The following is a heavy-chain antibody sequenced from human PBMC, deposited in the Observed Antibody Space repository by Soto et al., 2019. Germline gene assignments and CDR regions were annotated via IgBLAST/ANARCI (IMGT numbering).Heavy chain of an antibody. V-gene: IGHV4-30-4*01. CDR2: IYYGGST. CDR3: ASRVVATAASPHHGLAV. CDR1: GGSISSDDYY. Sequence: PSETLSLTCTVSGGSISSDDYYWSWIRQPPGKGLDWVGYIYYGGSTYYYPSLKSRVTLSLDTSKTQFSLNLSSVTATDTAAYYCASRVVATAASPHHGLAVWGQGTPVTVSS. D-gene: IGHD2-2*01. J-gene: IGHJ6*02.